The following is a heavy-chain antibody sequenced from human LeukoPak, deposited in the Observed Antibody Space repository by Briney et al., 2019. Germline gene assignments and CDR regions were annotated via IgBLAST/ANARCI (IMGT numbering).Heavy chain of an antibody. Sequence: ASVKVSCKASGGTFSSYAISWVRQAPGQGLEWMGGIIPIFGTANYAQKFQGRVTITTDESTSTAYMELSSLRSEDTAVYYCASFAWELLTDDAFDIWGQGTMVTVSS. J-gene: IGHJ3*02. D-gene: IGHD1-26*01. CDR1: GGTFSSYA. CDR3: ASFAWELLTDDAFDI. V-gene: IGHV1-69*05. CDR2: IIPIFGTA.